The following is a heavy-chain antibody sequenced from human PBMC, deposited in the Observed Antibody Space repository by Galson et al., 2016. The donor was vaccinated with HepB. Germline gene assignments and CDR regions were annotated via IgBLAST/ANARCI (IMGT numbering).Heavy chain of an antibody. Sequence: QSGAEVKKPGESLKISCKGSGYSFATYWIAWVRQMPGKGLEWMGIIYPGDSEVRYRPPFQGQVTNSVDTSIKTAYLQWRSLKASDASMYYCARVLSNGWFLYYWGQGALVTVSS. CDR2: IYPGDSEV. CDR3: ARVLSNGWFLYY. CDR1: GYSFATYW. V-gene: IGHV5-51*01. D-gene: IGHD6-19*01. J-gene: IGHJ4*02.